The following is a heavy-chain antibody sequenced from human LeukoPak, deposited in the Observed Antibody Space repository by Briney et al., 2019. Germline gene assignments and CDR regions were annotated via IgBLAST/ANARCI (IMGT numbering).Heavy chain of an antibody. V-gene: IGHV1-46*01. CDR2: VDPSGGST. D-gene: IGHD4-17*01. Sequence: ASVKVSCKASGYPFTSYYMYWVRQAPGQGLEWMGIVDPSGGSTSYAQKFQGRVSMTRDASTRTVYMDLSSLRSEDTAVYYCARGGRTYGDHKNNWLDLWGQGALVTVSS. J-gene: IGHJ5*02. CDR1: GYPFTSYY. CDR3: ARGGRTYGDHKNNWLDL.